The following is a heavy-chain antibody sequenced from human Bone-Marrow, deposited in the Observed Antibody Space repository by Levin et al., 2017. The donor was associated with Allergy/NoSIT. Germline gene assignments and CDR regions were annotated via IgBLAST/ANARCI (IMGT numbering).Heavy chain of an antibody. CDR1: GGTFSSYG. J-gene: IGHJ4*02. CDR2: IIPVFDTK. CDR3: ARGGMSMVIGGNFDY. V-gene: IGHV1-69*13. D-gene: IGHD3-16*01. Sequence: SVKVSCKASGGTFSSYGISWVRQAPGQGLEWMGGIIPVFDTKNYAQKFLGRLTITADESTSTAYMELSSLRSEDTAVYYCARGGMSMVIGGNFDYWGQGTLVTVSS.